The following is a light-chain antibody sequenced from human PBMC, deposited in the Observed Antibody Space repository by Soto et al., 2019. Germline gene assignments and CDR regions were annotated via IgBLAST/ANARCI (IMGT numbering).Light chain of an antibody. Sequence: DIQLTQSPSFLSASVGDRVTITCRASQDISSYLAWYQQKPVKAPKLLISAASTLQSGVPSRFSGSGSGTEFTLTISSLQPEDSATYYCQQLHTYPQFTFGPGTKVDIK. V-gene: IGKV1-9*01. CDR1: QDISSY. CDR3: QQLHTYPQFT. J-gene: IGKJ3*01. CDR2: AAS.